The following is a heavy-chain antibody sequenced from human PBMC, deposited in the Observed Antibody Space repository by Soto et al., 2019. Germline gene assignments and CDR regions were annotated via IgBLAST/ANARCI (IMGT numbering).Heavy chain of an antibody. CDR3: ARDYDSSAH. CDR1: GCTFSDSY. D-gene: IGHD3-22*01. Sequence: GRSLMLSGAAAGCTFSDSYMSWIRQAPGKGLEWVSYISSSGSTIYYADSVKCRFTISRDNAKNSLYLQMNSLRAEDTAVYYCARDYDSSAHWGQGTLVTV. CDR2: ISSSGSTI. V-gene: IGHV3-11*01. J-gene: IGHJ4*02.